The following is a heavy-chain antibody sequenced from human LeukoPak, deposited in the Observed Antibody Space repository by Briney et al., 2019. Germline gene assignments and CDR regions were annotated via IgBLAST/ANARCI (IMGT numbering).Heavy chain of an antibody. J-gene: IGHJ4*02. D-gene: IGHD3-3*01. CDR1: GFTFSSYG. CDR2: ISYDGSNK. V-gene: IGHV3-30*03. CDR3: AGLSITIFRGIDY. Sequence: PGGSLRLSCAASGFTFSSYGMHWVRQAPGKGLEWVAVISYDGSNKYYADSVKGRFTISRDNSKNTLYLQMNSLRAEDTAVYYCAGLSITIFRGIDYWGQGTLVNVSS.